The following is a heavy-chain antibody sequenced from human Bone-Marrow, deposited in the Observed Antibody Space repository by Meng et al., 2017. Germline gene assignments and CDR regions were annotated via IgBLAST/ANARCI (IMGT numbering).Heavy chain of an antibody. CDR3: ASLYGDSSVWYLDL. J-gene: IGHJ2*01. Sequence: QGQLQESGQGLVKPSQTLSLTCTVSGGSISSGNHYWSWIRQHPGKGLEYIGYIYYSGSTYYNPSLKSRVIISVDTSKNQFSLRLNSVTAADTAVYYCASLYGDSSVWYLDLWGRGTLVTVSS. V-gene: IGHV4-31*03. D-gene: IGHD4-17*01. CDR1: GGSISSGNHY. CDR2: IYYSGST.